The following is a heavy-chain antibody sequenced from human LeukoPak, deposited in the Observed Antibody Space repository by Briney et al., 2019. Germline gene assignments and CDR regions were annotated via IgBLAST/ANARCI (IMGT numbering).Heavy chain of an antibody. CDR3: ARARITIFGVVPTGMDV. D-gene: IGHD3-3*01. CDR1: GYTFTGYY. CDR2: INPNRGGT. J-gene: IGHJ6*02. V-gene: IGHV1-2*02. Sequence: ASVKVSCKASGYTFTGYYMHWVRQAPGQGLEWMGWINPNRGGTNYAQKFQGRVTMTRDTSISTAYMELSRLRSDDTAVYYCARARITIFGVVPTGMDVWGQGTTVTVSS.